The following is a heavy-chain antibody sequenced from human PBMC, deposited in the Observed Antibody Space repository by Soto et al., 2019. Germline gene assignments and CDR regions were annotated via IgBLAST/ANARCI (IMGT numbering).Heavy chain of an antibody. D-gene: IGHD6-19*01. Sequence: ASVKVSCKASGYTFTSYAMHWVRQAPGQRLEWMGWINAGNGNTKYSQKFQGRVTITRDTSASTAYMELSSLRSEDTAVYYCARDLPPSEAVDGPGLDYWGQGTLVTVSS. CDR2: INAGNGNT. CDR1: GYTFTSYA. V-gene: IGHV1-3*01. J-gene: IGHJ4*02. CDR3: ARDLPPSEAVDGPGLDY.